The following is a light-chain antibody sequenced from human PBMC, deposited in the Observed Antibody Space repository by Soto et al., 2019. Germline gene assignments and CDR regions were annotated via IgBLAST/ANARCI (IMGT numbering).Light chain of an antibody. CDR2: STN. V-gene: IGLV8-61*01. J-gene: IGLJ3*02. Sequence: QTVVTQEPAFSVSPGRTVTLTCGLSSGSVSTSYYPSWYQQTPGQAPRTLIYSTNTRSSGVPDRFSGSNLGNKAALTITGAKADDESDYYCVLYMGSGIWVFGGGTKLTV. CDR3: VLYMGSGIWV. CDR1: SGSVSTSYY.